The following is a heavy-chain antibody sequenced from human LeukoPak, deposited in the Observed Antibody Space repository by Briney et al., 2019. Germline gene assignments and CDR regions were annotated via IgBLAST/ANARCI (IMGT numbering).Heavy chain of an antibody. CDR2: IIPIFGTA. V-gene: IGHV1-69*05. D-gene: IGHD3-3*01. CDR1: RGTFSSYA. CDR3: ATTYYDFWSGYANFDY. Sequence: GASVKVSCKASRGTFSSYAISWVRQAPGQGLEWMGGIIPIFGTANYAQKFQGRVTITTDESTSTAYMELSSLGSEDTAEYYCATTYYDFWSGYANFDYWGQGTLVTVSS. J-gene: IGHJ4*02.